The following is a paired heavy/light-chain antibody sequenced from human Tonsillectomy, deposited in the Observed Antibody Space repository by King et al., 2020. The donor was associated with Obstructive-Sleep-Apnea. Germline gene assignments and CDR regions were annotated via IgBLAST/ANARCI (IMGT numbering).Light chain of an antibody. V-gene: IGLV6-57*02. J-gene: IGLJ3*02. Sequence: NFMLTQPHSVSESPGKTVTISCTGSSGSIASNYVQWYQQRPGSAPTTVIYEDNQRPSGVPDRFSGSIDSSSNSASLTISGLKTEDEADYYCQSYDSSNYWVFGGGTKLTVL. CDR2: EDN. CDR1: SGSIASNY. CDR3: QSYDSSNYWV.
Heavy chain of an antibody. V-gene: IGHV2-5*02. J-gene: IGHJ1*01. CDR1: GFSLSTSGVG. CDR2: IYWDDDK. D-gene: IGHD5-12*01. CDR3: AHTRGYTGYDSEYFQH. Sequence: QITLKESGPTLVKPTQTLTLTCTFSGFSLSTSGVGVGWIRQPPGKALEWLALIYWDDDKRYSPSLKSRLTVTKDTSKNQVVLTMTNMDPVDTATYYCAHTRGYTGYDSEYFQHWGQGTLVLVSS.